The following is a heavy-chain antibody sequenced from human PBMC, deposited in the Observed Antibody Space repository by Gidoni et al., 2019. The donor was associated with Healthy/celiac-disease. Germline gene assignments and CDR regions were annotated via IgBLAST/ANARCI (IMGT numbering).Heavy chain of an antibody. D-gene: IGHD6-13*01. CDR2: ISAYNGNT. J-gene: IGHJ6*02. Sequence: QVQLVQSGAEVKKPGASVKVSCKASGYTFTSYGISWVRQAPGQGLEWMGWISAYNGNTNYAQKLQGRVTMTTDTSTSTDYMELRSLRSEDTAVYYCARAVSSSWYGGGGMDVWGQGTTVTVSS. V-gene: IGHV1-18*04. CDR3: ARAVSSSWYGGGGMDV. CDR1: GYTFTSYG.